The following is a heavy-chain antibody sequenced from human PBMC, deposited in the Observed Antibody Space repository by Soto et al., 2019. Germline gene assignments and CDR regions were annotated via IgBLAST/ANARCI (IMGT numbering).Heavy chain of an antibody. V-gene: IGHV3-66*01. CDR3: ARDLMVLVVIIRNAFVI. D-gene: IGHD3-10*01. Sequence: PGGSLRLSCAASGFTVSSNYMSWVRQAPGKGLEWVSVIYSGGSTYYADSVKGRFTISRDNSKNTLYLQMNSLRAEDTFVYFFARDLMVLVVIIRNAFVIWGKGTMVTVSS. CDR2: IYSGGST. J-gene: IGHJ3*02. CDR1: GFTVSSNY.